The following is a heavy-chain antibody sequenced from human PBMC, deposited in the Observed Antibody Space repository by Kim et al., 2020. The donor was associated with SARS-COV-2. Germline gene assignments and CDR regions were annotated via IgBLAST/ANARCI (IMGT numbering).Heavy chain of an antibody. CDR2: IYTSGST. CDR3: AREGGYSSSWYKY. D-gene: IGHD6-13*01. CDR1: GGSISSGSYY. Sequence: SETLSLTCTVSGGSISSGSYYWSWIRQPAGKGLEWIGRIYTSGSTNYNPSLKSRVTISVDTSKNQFSLKLSSVTAADTAVYYCAREGGYSSSWYKYWGQGTLVTVSS. V-gene: IGHV4-61*02. J-gene: IGHJ4*02.